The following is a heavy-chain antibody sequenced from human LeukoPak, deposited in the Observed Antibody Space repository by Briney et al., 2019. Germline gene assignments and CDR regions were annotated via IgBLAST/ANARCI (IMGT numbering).Heavy chain of an antibody. CDR3: ARDYFTFGGVIVAS. CDR2: IKKDGSEK. Sequence: GGSLRLSCAASGFTFSSYWMSWVRQAPGKGLEWVANIKKDGSEKYYVDSVKGRFTISRDNAKNSLYLQMNSLRAEDTAVYYCARDYFTFGGVIVASWGQGTLVTVSS. D-gene: IGHD3-16*02. J-gene: IGHJ5*02. V-gene: IGHV3-7*01. CDR1: GFTFSSYW.